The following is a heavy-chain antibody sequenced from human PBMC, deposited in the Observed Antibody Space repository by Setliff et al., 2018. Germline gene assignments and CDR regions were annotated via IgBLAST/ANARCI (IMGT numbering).Heavy chain of an antibody. J-gene: IGHJ6*03. Sequence: PSETLSLTCTVSGGSVGNSYYYWNWVRQPAGKGLEWIGRIYTTWSTNYNPSLKSRLTISLDTSKNQFSLRLNSMTAADTAVYYCARGITSGGYWGQRFLYLDVWGRGTTVTVSS. CDR1: GGSVGNSYYY. D-gene: IGHD3-22*01. CDR2: IYTTWST. CDR3: ARGITSGGYWGQRFLYLDV. V-gene: IGHV4-61*02.